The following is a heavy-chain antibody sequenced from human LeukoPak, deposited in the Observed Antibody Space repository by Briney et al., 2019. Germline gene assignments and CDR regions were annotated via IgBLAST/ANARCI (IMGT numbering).Heavy chain of an antibody. CDR2: TYYRSKWSS. J-gene: IGHJ1*01. Sequence: SQTRSLICAISGDSVSSNIAAWNWIRQSPSRGLEWLGRTYYRSKWSSDHAVSVKSRITINADTSKNQFSLQLNSVTPEDTAVYYCARSGYFAEYFQHWGQGTLLIVSS. D-gene: IGHD3-22*01. CDR1: GDSVSSNIAA. V-gene: IGHV6-1*01. CDR3: ARSGYFAEYFQH.